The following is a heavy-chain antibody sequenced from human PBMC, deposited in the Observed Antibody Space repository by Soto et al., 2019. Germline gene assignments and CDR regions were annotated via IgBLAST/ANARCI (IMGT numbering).Heavy chain of an antibody. J-gene: IGHJ4*02. V-gene: IGHV4-31*03. CDR2: IYYSGST. CDR3: ARDPVGSGYHAPAY. D-gene: IGHD3-3*01. Sequence: QVQLQESGPGLVKPSQTLSLTCTVSGGSISSGGYYWSWIRKHPGKGLEWIGYIYYSGSTYYNQSLKSRVTMSVDTSNNQFSLMLSSVNAADTAVYYWARDPVGSGYHAPAYWGKGTLVTVSS. CDR1: GGSISSGGYY.